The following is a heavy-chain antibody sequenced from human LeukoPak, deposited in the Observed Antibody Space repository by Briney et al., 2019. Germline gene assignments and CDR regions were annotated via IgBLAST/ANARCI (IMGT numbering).Heavy chain of an antibody. CDR3: ARDLAVAGTTDY. D-gene: IGHD6-19*01. CDR1: GYTFTSYG. Sequence: ASVKVSCKASGYTFTSYGINWVRQAPGQGLEWMGWINPNSGGTNYAQKFQGRVTMTRDTSISTAYMELSRLRSDDTAVYYCARDLAVAGTTDYWGQGTLVTVSS. V-gene: IGHV1-2*02. J-gene: IGHJ4*02. CDR2: INPNSGGT.